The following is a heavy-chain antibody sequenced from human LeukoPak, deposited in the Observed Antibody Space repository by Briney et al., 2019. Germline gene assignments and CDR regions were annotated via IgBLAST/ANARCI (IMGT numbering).Heavy chain of an antibody. CDR1: GGSISSSSYY. Sequence: SETLSLTCTVSGGSISSSSYYWGWIRQPPGKGLEWSGSIYYTRSTYYNPSLKSRVTISVDTSKNQFSLKLTSVTAADTAVYYCARGVTMIVVVIHDWYFDLWGRGTLVTVSS. J-gene: IGHJ2*01. CDR3: ARGVTMIVVVIHDWYFDL. V-gene: IGHV4-39*01. D-gene: IGHD3-22*01. CDR2: IYYTRST.